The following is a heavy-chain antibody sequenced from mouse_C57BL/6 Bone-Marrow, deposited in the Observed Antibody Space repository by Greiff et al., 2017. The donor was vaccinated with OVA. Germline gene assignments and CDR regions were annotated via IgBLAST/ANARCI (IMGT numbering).Heavy chain of an antibody. CDR2: ISDGGSYT. CDR3: ARDGRLRRVAWFAY. CDR1: GFTFSSYA. Sequence: EVQLQESGGGLVKPGGSLKLSCAASGFTFSSYAMSWVRQTPEKRLEWVATISDGGSYTYYPDNVKGRFTISRDNAKNNLYLQMSHLKSEDTAMYYCARDGRLRRVAWFAYWGQGTLVTVSA. J-gene: IGHJ3*01. D-gene: IGHD2-4*01. V-gene: IGHV5-4*01.